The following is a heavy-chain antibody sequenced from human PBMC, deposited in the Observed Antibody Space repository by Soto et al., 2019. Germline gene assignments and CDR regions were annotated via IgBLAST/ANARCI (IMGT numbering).Heavy chain of an antibody. V-gene: IGHV1-69*08. CDR3: ARDSPIGSVFSGYDAIDL. CDR2: IIPIVDTA. Sequence: QVQLVQSGAEVKEPGSSVKVSCKASGGTFSTSTFTWVRQAPGQGLEWMGRIIPIVDTADYAQKFQGSVTITADKSTSTAFMELSSLRSEDTGIYYCARDSPIGSVFSGYDAIDLWGQGTLVTVSP. J-gene: IGHJ4*02. D-gene: IGHD5-12*01. CDR1: GGTFSTST.